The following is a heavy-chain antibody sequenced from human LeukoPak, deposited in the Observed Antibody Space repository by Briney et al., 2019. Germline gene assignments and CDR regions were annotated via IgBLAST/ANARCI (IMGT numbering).Heavy chain of an antibody. CDR3: AKGGFGPNAPRAFDY. CDR2: ITGDGSNT. J-gene: IGHJ4*02. CDR1: GFTFDDYA. Sequence: PGGSLRLSCAASGFTFDDYAMHWVRQAPGKGLAWVSLITGDGSNTYYAASVKGRFTISRDNSKNSLYLQMNSLRPEDTGLYYCAKGGFGPNAPRAFDYWGQGTLVTASS. D-gene: IGHD3-10*01. V-gene: IGHV3-43*02.